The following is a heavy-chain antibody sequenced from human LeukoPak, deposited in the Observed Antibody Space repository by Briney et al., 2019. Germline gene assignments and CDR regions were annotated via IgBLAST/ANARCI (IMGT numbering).Heavy chain of an antibody. Sequence: GGSLRLSCAASGFTFSGSAMHWVRQASGKGLEWVGRIRSKANSYATAYAASVKGRFTISRDDSKNTAYLQMNSLKTEDTAVYYCTRPTSYCSSTSCSDYWGQGTLVTVSS. CDR3: TRPTSYCSSTSCSDY. CDR2: IRSKANSYAT. V-gene: IGHV3-73*01. CDR1: GFTFSGSA. D-gene: IGHD2-2*01. J-gene: IGHJ4*02.